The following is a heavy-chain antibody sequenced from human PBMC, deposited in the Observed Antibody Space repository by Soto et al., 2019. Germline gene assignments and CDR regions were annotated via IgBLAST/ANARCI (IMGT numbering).Heavy chain of an antibody. CDR1: GFTFSSYA. J-gene: IGHJ5*02. CDR3: AKDAISMVRGVNNWFDP. V-gene: IGHV3-23*01. D-gene: IGHD3-10*01. Sequence: EVQLLESGGGLVQPGGSLTLSCAASGFTFSSYAMTCVRQAPGQGLEWVSGISGGGGVSTYYADSVKGRFTISRDNSMNTLYLQMNRLRAEDTAVYYCAKDAISMVRGVNNWFDPWGQGTLVTVSS. CDR2: ISGGGGVST.